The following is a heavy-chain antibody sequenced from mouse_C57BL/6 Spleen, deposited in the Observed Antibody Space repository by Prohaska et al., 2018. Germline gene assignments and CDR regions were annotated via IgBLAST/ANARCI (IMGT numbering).Heavy chain of an antibody. J-gene: IGHJ4*01. V-gene: IGHV1-18*01. CDR3: ARFAMDY. CDR2: INPNNGGT. Sequence: HGKSLEWIGDINPNNGGTIYNQKFKGKATLTVDKSSSTAYMELRSLTSEDTAVYYCARFAMDYWGQGTTVTVST.